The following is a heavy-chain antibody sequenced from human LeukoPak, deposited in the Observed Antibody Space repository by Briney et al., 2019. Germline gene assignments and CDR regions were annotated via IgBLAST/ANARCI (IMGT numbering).Heavy chain of an antibody. CDR3: ARSRQASGLLSS. Sequence: PSETLSLTCTVSGGAIASGGYSWNWIRQSPGEGLEWIGCIYDRGPAYYNPSLKSRFTISVDRPKNQFFLNVTSLTAADTAVYYCARSRQASGLLSSWGQGTPVVVSS. CDR1: GGAIASGGYS. J-gene: IGHJ5*02. V-gene: IGHV4-30-2*06. D-gene: IGHD3-10*01. CDR2: IYDRGPA.